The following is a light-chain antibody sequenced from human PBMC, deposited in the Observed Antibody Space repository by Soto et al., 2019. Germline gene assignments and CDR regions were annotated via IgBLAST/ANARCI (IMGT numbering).Light chain of an antibody. CDR3: QQYGRT. V-gene: IGKV3-20*01. CDR2: GAS. CDR1: QSVSSSY. Sequence: EIVLTQSPVTLSLSPGERATLSCRASQSVSSSYLAWYQQKPGQAPRLLIYGASSRATGIPDRFSGSGSGTDFTLTISRLEPEDFAVYYCQQYGRTFGPGTKVDIK. J-gene: IGKJ3*01.